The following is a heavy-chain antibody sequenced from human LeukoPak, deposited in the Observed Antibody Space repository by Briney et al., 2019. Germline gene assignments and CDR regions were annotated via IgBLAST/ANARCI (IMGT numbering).Heavy chain of an antibody. Sequence: SETLSLTCAFYDESFSGYYWSWIRQPPGKGLECIGEIGHSGSTNYNSSLKSRVTISLDRSRKEFSLKLTSVTAADTAMYFCARGRWGGIGYWGQGTLVTVSS. CDR3: ARGRWGGIGY. CDR2: IGHSGST. J-gene: IGHJ4*02. V-gene: IGHV4-34*01. D-gene: IGHD3-16*01. CDR1: DESFSGYY.